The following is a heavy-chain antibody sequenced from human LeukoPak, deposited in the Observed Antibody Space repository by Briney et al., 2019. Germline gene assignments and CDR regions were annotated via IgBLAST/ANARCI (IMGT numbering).Heavy chain of an antibody. D-gene: IGHD3-9*01. Sequence: PSETLSLTCAVSGGSISSGNWWSWVRQPPGKGLEWFGEIYHSGNTNYNPSLKSRVTISVDWSKNHFSLKLSSVTAADTAVYYCAREGDYDILTGYYFIDSWGQGTLVTVSS. CDR1: GGSISSGNW. V-gene: IGHV4-4*02. CDR3: AREGDYDILTGYYFIDS. CDR2: IYHSGNT. J-gene: IGHJ4*02.